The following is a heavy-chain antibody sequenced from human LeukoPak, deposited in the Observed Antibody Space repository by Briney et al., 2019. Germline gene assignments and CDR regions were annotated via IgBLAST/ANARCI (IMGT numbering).Heavy chain of an antibody. CDR3: ASTGYCSSTSCYGIDY. J-gene: IGHJ4*02. CDR1: GYSFTSYW. V-gene: IGHV5-10-1*01. D-gene: IGHD2-2*01. CDR2: IDPSDSYT. Sequence: GESLKISCKGSGYSFTSYWISWVRQMPGKGLEWMGRIDPSDSYTNYSPSFQGHVTISADKSTSTAYLQWSSLKASDTAMYYCASTGYCSSTSCYGIDYWGQGTLVTVSS.